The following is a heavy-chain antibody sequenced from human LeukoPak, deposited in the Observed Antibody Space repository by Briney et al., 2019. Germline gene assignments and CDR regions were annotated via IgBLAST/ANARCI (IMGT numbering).Heavy chain of an antibody. CDR1: GYTFTSYG. V-gene: IGHV1-18*01. CDR2: ISAYNGNT. D-gene: IGHD3-9*01. Sequence: ASVTVSCKASGYTFTSYGISWVRQAPGQGLEWMGWISAYNGNTNYAQKLQGRVTMTTDTSTSTAYMELRSLRSDDTAVYYCARDVIRYFDWLPNYYYGMDVWGQGTTVTVSS. CDR3: ARDVIRYFDWLPNYYYGMDV. J-gene: IGHJ6*02.